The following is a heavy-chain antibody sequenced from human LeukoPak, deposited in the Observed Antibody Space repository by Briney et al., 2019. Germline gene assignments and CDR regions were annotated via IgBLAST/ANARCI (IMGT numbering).Heavy chain of an antibody. CDR1: GFTFSDYY. CDR3: ARLGWATAPLDY. Sequence: PGGSLRLSCAASGFTFSDYYMSWIRQAPGKGLEWVSYISSSSSYTNYADSVKGRFTISRDNAKNSLYLQMNSLRAEDTAVYYCARLGWATAPLDYWGQGTLVTVSS. V-gene: IGHV3-11*06. CDR2: ISSSSSYT. J-gene: IGHJ4*02. D-gene: IGHD5-12*01.